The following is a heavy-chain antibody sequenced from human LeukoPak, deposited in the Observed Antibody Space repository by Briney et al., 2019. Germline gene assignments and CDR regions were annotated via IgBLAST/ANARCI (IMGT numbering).Heavy chain of an antibody. Sequence: PSETPSLTCAVYGGSFSGYYWSWIRQPPGKGLEWIGEINHSGSTNYNPSLKSRVTVSVDTSKNQFSLKLSSVTAADTAVYYCARGPLLSSGYYYGYYWGQGTLVTVSS. J-gene: IGHJ4*02. D-gene: IGHD3-22*01. CDR2: INHSGST. CDR3: ARGPLLSSGYYYGYY. V-gene: IGHV4-34*01. CDR1: GGSFSGYY.